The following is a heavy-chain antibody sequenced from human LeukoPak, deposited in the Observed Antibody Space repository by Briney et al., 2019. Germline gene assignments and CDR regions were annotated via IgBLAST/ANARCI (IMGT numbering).Heavy chain of an antibody. D-gene: IGHD6-13*01. CDR1: GGSISSYY. CDR2: IYYSGST. Sequence: SETLSLTCTVSGGSISSYYWSWIRQPPGKDLEGIGYIYYSGSTNYNPSLKSRVTISVDTSKNQFSLKLSSVTAADTAVYYCARSGAAAGTLVVWGQGTMVTVSS. CDR3: ARSGAAAGTLVV. V-gene: IGHV4-59*08. J-gene: IGHJ3*01.